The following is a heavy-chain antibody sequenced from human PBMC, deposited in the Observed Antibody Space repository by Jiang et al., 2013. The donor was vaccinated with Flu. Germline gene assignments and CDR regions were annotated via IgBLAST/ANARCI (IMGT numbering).Heavy chain of an antibody. Sequence: VQLVESGGGLVQPGGSLRLSCAASGFTFNSYAMSWVRQAPGKGLEWVSGISGSGGSTYSADSVKGRLTISRDNFKNTLYVQMNSLRVDDTAVYYCVKGNSTYMWDPFDIWGQGTMVTVSS. CDR2: ISGSGGST. D-gene: IGHD4-11*01. V-gene: IGHV3-23*04. CDR1: GFTFNSYA. CDR3: VKGNSTYMWDPFDI. J-gene: IGHJ3*02.